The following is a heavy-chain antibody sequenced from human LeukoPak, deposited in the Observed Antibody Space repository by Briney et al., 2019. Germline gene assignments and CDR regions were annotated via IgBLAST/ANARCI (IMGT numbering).Heavy chain of an antibody. J-gene: IGHJ6*02. CDR2: INHSGST. Sequence: SETLSLTYAVYGGSFSGYYWSWIRQPPGKGLEWIGEINHSGSTNYNPSLKSRVTISVDTSKNQFSLKLSSETAADTAVYYCSRFLEWLPPLYYGMDVWGQGTTVTVSS. CDR3: SRFLEWLPPLYYGMDV. D-gene: IGHD3-3*01. CDR1: GGSFSGYY. V-gene: IGHV4-34*01.